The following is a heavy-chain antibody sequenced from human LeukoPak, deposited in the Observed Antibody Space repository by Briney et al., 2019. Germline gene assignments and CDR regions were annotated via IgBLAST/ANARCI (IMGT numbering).Heavy chain of an antibody. J-gene: IGHJ4*02. V-gene: IGHV3-64D*06. CDR3: VKYSSGWYDY. D-gene: IGHD6-19*01. Sequence: GGSLRLSCSASGFTFSSYSIHWVRQAPGKGLEYVSAISDNGGSTYHADSVKGRFIISRDNSKNTLYLQMSSLRAEDTAVYYCVKYSSGWYDYWGQGTLVTVSS. CDR1: GFTFSSYS. CDR2: ISDNGGST.